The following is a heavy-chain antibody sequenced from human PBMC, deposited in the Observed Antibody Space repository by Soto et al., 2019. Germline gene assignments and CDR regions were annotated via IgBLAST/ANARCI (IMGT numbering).Heavy chain of an antibody. CDR1: GFTFSSYA. J-gene: IGHJ4*02. CDR3: AKDPGLQLWFDY. V-gene: IGHV3-23*01. CDR2: ISGSGGST. D-gene: IGHD5-18*01. Sequence: GGSLRLSCAASGFTFSSYAMSWVRQAPGKGLEWVSAISGSGGSTYYADSVKGRFTISRDNSKNTLYLQMNSPRAEDTAVYYCAKDPGLQLWFDYWGQGTLVTVSS.